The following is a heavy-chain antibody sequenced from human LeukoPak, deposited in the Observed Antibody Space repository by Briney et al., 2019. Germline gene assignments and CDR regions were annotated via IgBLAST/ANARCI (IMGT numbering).Heavy chain of an antibody. D-gene: IGHD3-22*01. V-gene: IGHV1-18*01. CDR2: IRGHNGKT. Sequence: ASVKVSCRASGYTFSDYAISWVRQAPGQGLEWMGWIRGHNGKTKYLEKFQGRVTMTTDKSTSNAYMELRSLRSDDTAVYYCARYVNNYDSSGDYYVTNYYFDYWGQGTLVTVSS. CDR3: ARYVNNYDSSGDYYVTNYYFDY. J-gene: IGHJ4*02. CDR1: GYTFSDYA.